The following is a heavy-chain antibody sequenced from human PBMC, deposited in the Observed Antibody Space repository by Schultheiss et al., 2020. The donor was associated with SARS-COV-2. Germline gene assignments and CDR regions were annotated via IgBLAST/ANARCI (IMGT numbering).Heavy chain of an antibody. J-gene: IGHJ6*02. Sequence: ASVKVSCKASGYTFTSYGISWVRQAPGQRLEWMGWINAGNGNTKYSQKFQGRVTMTTDTSTSTAYMELRSVRSDDTAVYYCARDKYCGGDCYYLRYYYYGMDVWGQGTTVTVSS. CDR2: INAGNGNT. CDR3: ARDKYCGGDCYYLRYYYYGMDV. D-gene: IGHD2-21*02. V-gene: IGHV1-18*01. CDR1: GYTFTSYG.